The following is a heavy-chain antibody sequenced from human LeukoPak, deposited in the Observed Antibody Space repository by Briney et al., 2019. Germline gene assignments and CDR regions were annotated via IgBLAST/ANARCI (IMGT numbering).Heavy chain of an antibody. Sequence: GGSLRLSCTASGFTFSSYAMHWVRQAPGKGLEWVAVISDDGSNKYYADSVKGRFTISRDNSKNTLYLQMNSLRAEDTAVYYCARVDDLDAFDMWGQGTMVTVSS. J-gene: IGHJ3*02. CDR1: GFTFSSYA. CDR2: ISDDGSNK. D-gene: IGHD2-2*03. V-gene: IGHV3-30*04. CDR3: ARVDDLDAFDM.